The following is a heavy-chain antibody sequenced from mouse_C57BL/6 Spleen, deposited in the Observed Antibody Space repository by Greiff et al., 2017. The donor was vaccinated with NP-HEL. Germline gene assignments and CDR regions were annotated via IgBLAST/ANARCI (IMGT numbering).Heavy chain of an antibody. V-gene: IGHV5-17*01. Sequence: EVKLMESGGGLVKPGGSLKLSCAASGFTFSDYGMHWVRQAPEKGLEWVAYISSGSSTIYYADTVKGRFTISRDNAKNTLFLQMTSLRSEDTAMYYCARHSGSSLDYWGQGTTLTVSS. CDR2: ISSGSSTI. CDR3: ARHSGSSLDY. CDR1: GFTFSDYG. J-gene: IGHJ2*01. D-gene: IGHD1-1*01.